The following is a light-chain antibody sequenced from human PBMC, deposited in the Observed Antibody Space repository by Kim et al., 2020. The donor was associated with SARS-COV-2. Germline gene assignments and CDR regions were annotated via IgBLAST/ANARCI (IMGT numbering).Light chain of an antibody. Sequence: QSALTQPRSVSGSPGQSVTISCSGTSGDIGAYVYVSWYQQHPGKAPKVVMDDVHKRPSGVLDRFSGSRSGNTAYLTISGLQADDEADYYCCAYGGANDPVIFGGRTQLTVL. J-gene: IGLJ7*01. V-gene: IGLV2-11*01. CDR1: SGDIGAYVY. CDR3: CAYGGANDPVI. CDR2: DVH.